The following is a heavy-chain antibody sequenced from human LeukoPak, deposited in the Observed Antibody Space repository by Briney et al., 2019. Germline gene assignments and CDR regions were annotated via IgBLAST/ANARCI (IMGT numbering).Heavy chain of an antibody. CDR2: ISHEGSLK. D-gene: IGHD4-23*01. J-gene: IGHJ4*02. CDR3: AKDRPTVVTRRHYFDY. V-gene: IGHV3-30*18. Sequence: GGSLRLSCAASGFSFSNHGMHWVRQAPGKGLEWVAVISHEGSLKFYADSLKGRFTISRDNSKNTLYLQMNSLRAEDTAVYYCAKDRPTVVTRRHYFDYWGQGILVTVSS. CDR1: GFSFSNHG.